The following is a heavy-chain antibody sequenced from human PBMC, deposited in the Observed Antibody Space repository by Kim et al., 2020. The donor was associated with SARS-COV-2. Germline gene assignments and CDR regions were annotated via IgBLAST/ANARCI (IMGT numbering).Heavy chain of an antibody. Sequence: SETLSLTCTVSGGSISSYYWSWIRQPPGKGLEWIGYIYYSGSTNYNPSLKSRVTISVDTSKNQFSLKLSSVTAAETAVYYCARGELSYYDILTGSYYFDYWGQGTLVTVS. V-gene: IGHV4-59*13. CDR3: ARGELSYYDILTGSYYFDY. CDR2: IYYSGST. D-gene: IGHD3-9*01. CDR1: GGSISSYY. J-gene: IGHJ4*02.